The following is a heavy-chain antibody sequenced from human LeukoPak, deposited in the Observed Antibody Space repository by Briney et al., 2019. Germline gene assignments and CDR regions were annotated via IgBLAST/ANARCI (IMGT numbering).Heavy chain of an antibody. CDR2: ISSSSIYI. CDR1: GFTFSSYS. Sequence: PGGSLRLSCAASGFTFSSYSMNWVRQAPGKGLEWVSSISSSSIYIYYADSLKGRFTISRVNAKNSLYLQMNSLRAEDTAVYYCARVAYSSGVDCWGQGTLVTVSS. V-gene: IGHV3-21*01. D-gene: IGHD6-19*01. CDR3: ARVAYSSGVDC. J-gene: IGHJ4*02.